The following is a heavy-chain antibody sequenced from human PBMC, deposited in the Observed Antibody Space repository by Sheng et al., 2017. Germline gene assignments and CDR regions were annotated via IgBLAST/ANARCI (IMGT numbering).Heavy chain of an antibody. V-gene: IGHV3-7*01. CDR2: IKQDVNEK. J-gene: IGHJ4*02. CDR3: ARRDGDF. Sequence: EVQLVESGGGLVQPGGSLRLSCAASGFTFSSYWMSWVRQVPGQGLEWVATIKQDVNEKYYRDSVKGRFIISRDNAKNSLYLQMNSLRVEDTAVYYCARRDGDFWGQGTLVTVSS. CDR1: GFTFSSYW.